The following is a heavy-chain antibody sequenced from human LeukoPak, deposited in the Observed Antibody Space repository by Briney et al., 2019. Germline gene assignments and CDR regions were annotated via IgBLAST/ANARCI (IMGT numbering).Heavy chain of an antibody. CDR1: GFTFRSFG. D-gene: IGHD2-2*01. Sequence: GETLRLSCSGSGFTFRSFGMHWVRQAPGKGLEYVSGINANGGSTNFADSVKGRFTISRDNSKNTLYLQMSSLRAEDTAVYYCVKDSSVVVAYYFGMDVWGQGTTVTVS. J-gene: IGHJ6*02. CDR2: INANGGST. V-gene: IGHV3-64D*06. CDR3: VKDSSVVVAYYFGMDV.